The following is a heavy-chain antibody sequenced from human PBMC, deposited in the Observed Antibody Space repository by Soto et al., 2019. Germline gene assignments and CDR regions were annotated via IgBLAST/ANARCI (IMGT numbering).Heavy chain of an antibody. Sequence: PSETLSLTCAVYGGSFSGYYWSWIRQPPGKGLEWIGEINHSGSTNYNPSLKSRVTISVDTSKNQFSLKLSSVTAADTAVYYCASRMEWLAPLYYYMDVWGKGTTVTVSS. D-gene: IGHD3-3*01. CDR3: ASRMEWLAPLYYYMDV. J-gene: IGHJ6*03. CDR1: GGSFSGYY. CDR2: INHSGST. V-gene: IGHV4-34*01.